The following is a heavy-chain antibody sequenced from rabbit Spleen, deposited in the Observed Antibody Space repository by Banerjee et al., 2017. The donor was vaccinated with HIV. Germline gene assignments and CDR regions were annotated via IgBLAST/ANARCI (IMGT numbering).Heavy chain of an antibody. CDR2: INTYTVKS. CDR1: GFSFSDRDV. CDR3: ARDLTGIIGWNFYL. Sequence: QEQLKETGGGLVQPGGSLTLSCKASGFSFSDRDVMCWVRQAPGKGPEWIACINTYTVKSVYASWATGRFTFSRTSSTTVTLQMTSLTAADTAAYFCARDLTGIIGWNFYLWGPGTLVTVS. D-gene: IGHD1-1*01. J-gene: IGHJ4*01. V-gene: IGHV1S45*01.